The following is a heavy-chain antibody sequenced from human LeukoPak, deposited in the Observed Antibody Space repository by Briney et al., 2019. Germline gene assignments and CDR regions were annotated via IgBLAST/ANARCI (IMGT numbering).Heavy chain of an antibody. D-gene: IGHD2-15*01. V-gene: IGHV1-69-2*01. J-gene: IGHJ4*02. Sequence: ASVKISCKVSGYTFTDYYMHWVQQAPGKGLEWMGLVDPEDGETIYAEKFQGRVTITADTSTDTAYMELSSQRSEDTAVYYCATGRYCSGGSCYLDYWGQGTLVTVSS. CDR3: ATGRYCSGGSCYLDY. CDR2: VDPEDGET. CDR1: GYTFTDYY.